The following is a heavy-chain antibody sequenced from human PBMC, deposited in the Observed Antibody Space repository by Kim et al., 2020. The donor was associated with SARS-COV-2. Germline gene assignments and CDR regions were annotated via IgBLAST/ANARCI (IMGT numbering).Heavy chain of an antibody. Sequence: GGSLRLSCTASGFTFRYYAMHWVRQAPGKGLEWVAVISYDGSNKFYADSVKGRFTISRDNSENTVYLQMNSLRAEDTAVYYCARDFKVKNYGGNSVGFSYYGMDVWGHGTPVTVSS. CDR1: GFTFRYYA. J-gene: IGHJ6*02. V-gene: IGHV3-30*04. CDR2: ISYDGSNK. CDR3: ARDFKVKNYGGNSVGFSYYGMDV. D-gene: IGHD4-17*01.